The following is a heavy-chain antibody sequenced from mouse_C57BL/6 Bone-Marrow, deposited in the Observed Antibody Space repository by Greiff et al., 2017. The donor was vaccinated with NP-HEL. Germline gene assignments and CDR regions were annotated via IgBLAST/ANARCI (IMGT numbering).Heavy chain of an antibody. CDR3: AKHGDRAYYGNSWYFDV. Sequence: QVQLKESGPGLVAPSQSLSITCTVSGFSLTSYGVDWVRQPPGKGLEWLGVIWGGGSTNYNSALMSRLSISKDNSKSHVFLKMNSLQTDDTAMYYCAKHGDRAYYGNSWYFDVWGTGTTVTVSS. D-gene: IGHD2-10*01. J-gene: IGHJ1*03. V-gene: IGHV2-9*01. CDR1: GFSLTSYG. CDR2: IWGGGST.